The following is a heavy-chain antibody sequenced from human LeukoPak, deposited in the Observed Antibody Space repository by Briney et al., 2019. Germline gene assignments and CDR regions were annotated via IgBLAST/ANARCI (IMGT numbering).Heavy chain of an antibody. V-gene: IGHV5-51*01. Sequence: GESLQISCEGSGYRFTSSWIGWVRQMPGKGLEWMGIINPSDSDTRYSPSFLGQVTISADKSISTAYLQWSSLKASDTAMFYCATYAGTSSKYFQYWGQGTLVTVSS. CDR2: INPSDSDT. CDR1: GYRFTSSW. CDR3: ATYAGTSSKYFQY. D-gene: IGHD3-10*01. J-gene: IGHJ1*01.